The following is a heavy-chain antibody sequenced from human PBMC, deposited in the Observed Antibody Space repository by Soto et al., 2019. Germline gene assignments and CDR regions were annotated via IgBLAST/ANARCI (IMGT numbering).Heavy chain of an antibody. Sequence: SSETLSLTCTVSGGSISSGGYYWSWIRQHPGKGLEWIGYIYYSGSTYYNPSLKSRVTISVDTSKNQFSLKLSSVTAADTAVYYCARDARGSSWVGDTYNWFDPWGQGSLVTVSS. J-gene: IGHJ5*02. V-gene: IGHV4-31*03. CDR2: IYYSGST. CDR3: ARDARGSSWVGDTYNWFDP. CDR1: GGSISSGGYY. D-gene: IGHD6-13*01.